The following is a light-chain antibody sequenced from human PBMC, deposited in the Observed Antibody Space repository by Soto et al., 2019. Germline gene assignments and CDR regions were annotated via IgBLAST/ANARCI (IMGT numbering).Light chain of an antibody. CDR3: QQSYRTPPWT. V-gene: IGKV1-39*01. CDR2: AAS. J-gene: IGKJ1*01. CDR1: QSIVTY. Sequence: DIQMTQSPSSLSASVGDRVTITCRASQSIVTYLNWYLQKPGKAPKLLIYAASNLQSGVPSRFSGSGSGTDFTLTISSLQPEDFATYFCQQSYRTPPWTFGQGTMMDIK.